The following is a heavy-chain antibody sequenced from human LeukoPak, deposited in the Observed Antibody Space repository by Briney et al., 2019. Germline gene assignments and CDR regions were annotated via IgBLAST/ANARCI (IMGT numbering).Heavy chain of an antibody. V-gene: IGHV4-59*11. D-gene: IGHD4-17*01. CDR2: ISYIGTT. CDR3: AKDLVTVTKGFDI. Sequence: PSETLSLTCAVSGDSFSSHFWTWIRQPPGRGLEWIGYISYIGTTNYNPSLKSRVTISIDTSKNQFSLKLSSVTTADTAVYYCAKDLVTVTKGFDIWGLGTMVSVSS. CDR1: GDSFSSHF. J-gene: IGHJ3*02.